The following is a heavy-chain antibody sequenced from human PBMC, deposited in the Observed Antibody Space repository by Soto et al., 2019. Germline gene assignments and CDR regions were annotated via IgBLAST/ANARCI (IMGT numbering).Heavy chain of an antibody. D-gene: IGHD6-19*01. CDR1: GFTFSSYA. V-gene: IGHV3-23*01. J-gene: IGHJ4*02. CDR3: ARRSSGWYFDY. CDR2: ISRSGGST. Sequence: EVQLLESGGGLVQPGGSLRLSCAASGFTFSSYAMSLVRQAPGKGLEWVSAISRSGGSTYYADSVKGRFTISRDNSKNSLYLQMNSLRAEDTAVYYCARRSSGWYFDYWGQGALVTVSS.